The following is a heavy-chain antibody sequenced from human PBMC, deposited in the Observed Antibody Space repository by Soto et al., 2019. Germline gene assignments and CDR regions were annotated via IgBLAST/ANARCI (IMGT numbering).Heavy chain of an antibody. D-gene: IGHD4-4*01. Sequence: GASVKVSCKASGGTFSSYAISWVRQAPGQGLEWMGGIIPIFGTANYAQKFQGRVTITADESTSTAYMELSSLRSEDTAVYYCARGVGGYSNYYRYYYGMDVWGQGTTVTVS. V-gene: IGHV1-69*13. CDR2: IIPIFGTA. CDR3: ARGVGGYSNYYRYYYGMDV. CDR1: GGTFSSYA. J-gene: IGHJ6*02.